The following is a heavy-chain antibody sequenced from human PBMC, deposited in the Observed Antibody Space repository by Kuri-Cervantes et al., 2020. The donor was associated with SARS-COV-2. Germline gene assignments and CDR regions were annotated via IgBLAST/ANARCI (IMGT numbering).Heavy chain of an antibody. CDR3: ARGHYDFWSGYHTQYYFDY. D-gene: IGHD3-3*01. Sequence: GGSLRLSCAASGFTFSSYGMHWVRQAPGKGLEWVAVISYDGSNKYYADSVKGRFTISRDNSKNTLYLQMDSLRAEDTAVYYCARGHYDFWSGYHTQYYFDYWGQGTLVTVSS. J-gene: IGHJ4*02. V-gene: IGHV3-30*12. CDR1: GFTFSSYG. CDR2: ISYDGSNK.